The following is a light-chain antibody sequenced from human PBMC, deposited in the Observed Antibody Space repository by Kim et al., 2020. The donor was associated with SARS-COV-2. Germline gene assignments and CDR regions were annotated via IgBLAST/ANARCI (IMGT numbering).Light chain of an antibody. CDR1: TSNIVKNA. CDR3: AVWNDSLNAWV. CDR2: SNG. V-gene: IGLV1-36*01. J-gene: IGLJ3*02. Sequence: QRINISCSGTTSNIVKNAVNWYQQLTGKAPKLLIYSNGLLPSGVSDRFSGSKSGTSASLAISELQSEDEADYYCAVWNDSLNAWVFGGGTQLTVL.